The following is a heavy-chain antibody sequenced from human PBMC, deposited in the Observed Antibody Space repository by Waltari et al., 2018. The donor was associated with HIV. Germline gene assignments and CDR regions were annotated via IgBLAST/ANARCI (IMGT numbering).Heavy chain of an antibody. J-gene: IGHJ4*02. CDR1: GEPFDGYY. CDR2: INHRRNT. V-gene: IGHV4-34*01. Sequence: QVQLQQWGAGLLKPSETLSLTCAVYGEPFDGYYWSWIRQPPGKRLEWMGEINHRRNTNYNPSLKRRLNMSVDASKNQFSLNLNSVTAADTGVYYCARRALWLRPVYYFDYWGQGALVTVSS. D-gene: IGHD5-12*01. CDR3: ARRALWLRPVYYFDY.